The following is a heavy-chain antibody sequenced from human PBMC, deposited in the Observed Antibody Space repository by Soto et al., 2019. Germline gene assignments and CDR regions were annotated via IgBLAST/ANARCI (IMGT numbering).Heavy chain of an antibody. CDR2: IDWEDTK. Sequence: SGPTLVNPTQTLTLTCTVSGFSLSGTGMRVTWIRQPPGEALEWLARIDWEDTKLYSSSLKTRLTISRDTSKNQVVLTMTSMDPADTGTYYCARAFYGMDVWGQGTTVTVSS. J-gene: IGHJ6*02. CDR3: ARAFYGMDV. V-gene: IGHV2-70*04. CDR1: GFSLSGTGMR.